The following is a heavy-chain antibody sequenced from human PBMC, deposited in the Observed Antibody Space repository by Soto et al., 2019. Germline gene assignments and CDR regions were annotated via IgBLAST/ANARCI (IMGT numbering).Heavy chain of an antibody. CDR2: IYWDDDN. CDR1: GFSLSTSGVG. D-gene: IGHD2-15*01. J-gene: IGHJ6*02. Sequence: QITLKESGPTLVKPTQTLTLTCTFSGFSLSTSGVGVAWIRQPPGKALAWLALIYWDDDNRYRPSLESRLTIPKDTSKNQVVLTMTTMDSVDTATYYCAYLPSSGGSCYLFSFSGMEVWGQGNTVTVSS. CDR3: AYLPSSGGSCYLFSFSGMEV. V-gene: IGHV2-5*02.